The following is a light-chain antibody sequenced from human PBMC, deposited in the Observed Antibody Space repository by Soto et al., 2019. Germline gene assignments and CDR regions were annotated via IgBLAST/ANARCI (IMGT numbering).Light chain of an antibody. Sequence: IVLTQSPGTLSLSPGERATLYCRASQSVSSSYLAWYQQKPGQAPRLLIYGASSRATGITDRFSGSGSGTDFTLTISGLEPADLGVYYCQQRHNWPIAFGPGTRLDIK. J-gene: IGKJ5*01. CDR2: GAS. CDR1: QSVSSSY. CDR3: QQRHNWPIA. V-gene: IGKV3D-20*02.